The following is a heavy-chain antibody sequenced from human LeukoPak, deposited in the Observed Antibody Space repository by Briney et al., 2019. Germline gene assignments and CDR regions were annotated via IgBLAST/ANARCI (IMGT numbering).Heavy chain of an antibody. D-gene: IGHD3-3*01. J-gene: IGHJ4*02. Sequence: PSETLSFTCTVSGGSISSSSYSWGWIRQPPGKGLEWIGSIYYSGSTYYNPSLKSRVTISVDTSKNQFSLKLSSVTAADTAVYYCAGITIFGVVYDYWGQGTLVTVSS. V-gene: IGHV4-39*01. CDR2: IYYSGST. CDR3: AGITIFGVVYDY. CDR1: GGSISSSSYS.